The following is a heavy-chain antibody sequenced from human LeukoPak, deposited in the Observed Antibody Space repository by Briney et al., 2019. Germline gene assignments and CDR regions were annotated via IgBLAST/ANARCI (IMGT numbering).Heavy chain of an antibody. V-gene: IGHV4-61*01. CDR1: GGSVSSGSYY. CDR3: ARDSLITAAGLVGMDV. Sequence: PSETLSLTCTVSGGSVSSGSYYWSWIRQPPGKGLEWIGYIYYSGSTKYNPSLKSRVTISVDTTKNQFSLKLSSVTAADTAVYYCARDSLITAAGLVGMDVWGQGTTVTVS. CDR2: IYYSGST. J-gene: IGHJ6*02. D-gene: IGHD6-13*01.